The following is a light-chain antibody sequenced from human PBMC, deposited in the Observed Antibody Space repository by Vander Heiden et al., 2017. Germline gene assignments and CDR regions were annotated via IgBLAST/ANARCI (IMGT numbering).Light chain of an antibody. CDR1: QSRLHCNGYNY. J-gene: IGKJ1*01. CDR3: MQALQTPWA. Sequence: DLVMTQSPRSLPVTPGEPAPISCRSSQSRLHCNGYNYLYWYLQKPRQLPQLLIYLGSNRASGIPDRFSGSGSGTDITLKISRVEAEDVGVYYCMQALQTPWAFGQGTKVEIK. V-gene: IGKV2-28*01. CDR2: LGS.